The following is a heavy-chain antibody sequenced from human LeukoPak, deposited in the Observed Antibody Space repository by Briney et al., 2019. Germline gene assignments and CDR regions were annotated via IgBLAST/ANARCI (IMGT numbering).Heavy chain of an antibody. Sequence: GESLKISCKGTGYRFTSYWIGWVRQMPGKGLEWMGIIYPGDSDTRYSPSFQGQVTISADKSITTAYLQWSSLKASDTAMYYCARGHDQYSSSPPGLDYWGQGTLVTVSS. V-gene: IGHV5-51*01. CDR1: GYRFTSYW. D-gene: IGHD6-6*01. J-gene: IGHJ4*02. CDR3: ARGHDQYSSSPPGLDY. CDR2: IYPGDSDT.